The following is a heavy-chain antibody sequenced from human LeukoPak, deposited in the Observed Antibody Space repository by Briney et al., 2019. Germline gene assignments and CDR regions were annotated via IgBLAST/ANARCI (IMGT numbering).Heavy chain of an antibody. Sequence: SVKVSCKASGGTFRSYAIRWGRQAPGQGGEWMGGIIPIFGTPNYAQDFQCRVTITTDESTSTAYMELSSLRSEDTAVYYCARVSVAGGDWNYIDYWGQGTLVTVSS. CDR3: ARVSVAGGDWNYIDY. J-gene: IGHJ4*02. CDR1: GGTFRSYA. D-gene: IGHD2-21*02. CDR2: IIPIFGTP. V-gene: IGHV1-69*05.